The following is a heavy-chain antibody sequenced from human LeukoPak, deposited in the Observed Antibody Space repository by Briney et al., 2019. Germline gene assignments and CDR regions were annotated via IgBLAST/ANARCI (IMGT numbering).Heavy chain of an antibody. J-gene: IGHJ4*02. Sequence: GGSLRLSCAASGFTFSSYSMNLVRQAPGKGLEWVSSISSSSSYIYYADSVKGRFTISRDNAKNSLYLQMNSLRAEDTAVYYCARGGGRFYFDYWGQGTLVTVSS. CDR1: GFTFSSYS. CDR3: ARGGGRFYFDY. D-gene: IGHD3-10*01. V-gene: IGHV3-21*01. CDR2: ISSSSSYI.